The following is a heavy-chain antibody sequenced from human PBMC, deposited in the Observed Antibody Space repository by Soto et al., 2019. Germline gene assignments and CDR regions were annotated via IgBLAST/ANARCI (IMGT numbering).Heavy chain of an antibody. CDR3: AKSFWSGYYMGAY. Sequence: EVQLLESGGGLVQPGGSLRLSCAASGLTFSSYAMSWVRQAPGKGLKWVSAISGSGGSTYYADSMKGRFTISRDNSKNTLYLQMNGLRAEDTAVYYCAKSFWSGYYMGAYWGQGTLVTVSS. J-gene: IGHJ4*02. D-gene: IGHD3-3*01. CDR2: ISGSGGST. V-gene: IGHV3-23*01. CDR1: GLTFSSYA.